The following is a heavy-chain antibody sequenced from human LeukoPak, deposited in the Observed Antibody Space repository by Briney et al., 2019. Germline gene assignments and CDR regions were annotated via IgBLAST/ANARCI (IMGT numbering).Heavy chain of an antibody. CDR3: ARDQEGFDY. J-gene: IGHJ4*02. CDR1: GFTFTSNY. Sequence: ASVTVSCKASGFTFTSNYIHGVRQAPGQGLEGMGMIYPRDGSTSYAQKFQGRLTVTRDTSTSTVHMELSGLRSEDTAVYYCARDQEGFDYWGQGTLVTVSS. V-gene: IGHV1-46*01. CDR2: IYPRDGST.